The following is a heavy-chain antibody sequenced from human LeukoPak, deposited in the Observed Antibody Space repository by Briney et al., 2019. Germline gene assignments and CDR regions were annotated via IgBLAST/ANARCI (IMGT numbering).Heavy chain of an antibody. D-gene: IGHD1-20*01. J-gene: IGHJ5*02. Sequence: GASVKVSCKASGYTFTAYYMHWVRQAPGQGLEWMGWIDPNSGATDSAQKFQGRVTVTRDTYINTVYMELSRLTSDDTAVYYCARGRASLTAWFVPWGQGTLVTVSS. CDR3: ARGRASLTAWFVP. CDR1: GYTFTAYY. V-gene: IGHV1-2*02. CDR2: IDPNSGAT.